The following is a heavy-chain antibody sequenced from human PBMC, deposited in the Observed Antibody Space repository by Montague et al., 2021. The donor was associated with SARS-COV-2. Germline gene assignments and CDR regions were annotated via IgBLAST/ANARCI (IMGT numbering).Heavy chain of an antibody. D-gene: IGHD6-19*01. Sequence: SETLSLTCTVSGGSISSYYWGWIRHPPGRGLEWIGYIYYSGSTNYNPSLKSRVTISVDTSKNQFSLKLSSVTAADTAVYYCASGSGWMGNAFDIWGQGTMVTVSS. CDR3: ASGSGWMGNAFDI. CDR1: GGSISSYY. J-gene: IGHJ3*02. V-gene: IGHV4-59*01. CDR2: IYYSGST.